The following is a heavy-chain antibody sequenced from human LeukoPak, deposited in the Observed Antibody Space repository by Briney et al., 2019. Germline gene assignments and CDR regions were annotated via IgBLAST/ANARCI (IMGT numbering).Heavy chain of an antibody. CDR1: GGSISSGGYY. V-gene: IGHV4-31*03. CDR2: IYYSGST. J-gene: IGHJ4*02. Sequence: SETLSLTCTVSGGSISSGGYYWSWIHQHPGKGLEWIGYIYYSGSTYYNPSLKSRVTISVDTSKNQFSLKLSSVTAADTAVYYCARTNRPTYYYGSGSYYAGYYFDYWGQGTLVTVSS. D-gene: IGHD3-10*01. CDR3: ARTNRPTYYYGSGSYYAGYYFDY.